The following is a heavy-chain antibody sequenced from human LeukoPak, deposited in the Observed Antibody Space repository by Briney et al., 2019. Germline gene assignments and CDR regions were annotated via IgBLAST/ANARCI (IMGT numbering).Heavy chain of an antibody. CDR2: IIPIFGIA. D-gene: IGHD3-10*01. CDR1: GGTFSRYA. CDR3: ARELRVRWFGESLDY. Sequence: GSSVKVSCKASGGTFSRYAISWVRQAPGQGLEWMGRIIPIFGIANYAQKFQGRVTITADKSTSTAYMELSSLRSEDTAVYYCARELRVRWFGESLDYWGQGTLVTVSS. V-gene: IGHV1-69*04. J-gene: IGHJ4*02.